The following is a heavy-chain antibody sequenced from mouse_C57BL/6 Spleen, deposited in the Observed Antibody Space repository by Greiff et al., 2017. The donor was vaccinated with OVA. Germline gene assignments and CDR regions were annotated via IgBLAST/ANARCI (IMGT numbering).Heavy chain of an antibody. V-gene: IGHV1-50*01. CDR3: ARSTAQATFAY. J-gene: IGHJ3*01. CDR2: IDPSDSYT. Sequence: QVQLQQPGAELVKPGASVKLSCKASGYTFTSYWMQWVKQRPGQGLEWIGEIDPSDSYTNYNQKFKGKATLTVDTSSSTAYMQLSSLTSEDSAVYYCARSTAQATFAYWGQGTLVTVSA. CDR1: GYTFTSYW. D-gene: IGHD3-2*02.